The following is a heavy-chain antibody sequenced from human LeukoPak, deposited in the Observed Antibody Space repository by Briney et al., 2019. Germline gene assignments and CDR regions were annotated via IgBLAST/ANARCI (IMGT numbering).Heavy chain of an antibody. CDR1: GGTFSSYA. D-gene: IGHD3-10*01. V-gene: IGHV1-2*04. Sequence: ASVKVSCKASGGTFSSYAISWVRQAPGQGLEWMGWINPNSGGTNYAQKFQGWVTMTRDTSITTAYMELSRLKPDDTAVYYCARDHYYSSGSPTFDYWGQGTLVTVST. CDR3: ARDHYYSSGSPTFDY. J-gene: IGHJ4*02. CDR2: INPNSGGT.